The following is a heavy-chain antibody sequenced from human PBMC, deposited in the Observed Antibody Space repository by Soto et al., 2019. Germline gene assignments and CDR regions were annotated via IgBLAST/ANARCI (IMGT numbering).Heavy chain of an antibody. D-gene: IGHD4-17*01. CDR1: GFTFSGSA. CDR2: IRSKSNSYAT. J-gene: IGHJ4*02. V-gene: IGHV3-73*01. CDR3: TRGYGDYVRDY. Sequence: EVQLVESGGGLVQPGGSLKLSCAVSGFTFSGSAMHCVRQASGKGLEWVGRIRSKSNSYATAYAASVKGRCTISRDDSKNTAYLQMNSRKTEDTAVYYCTRGYGDYVRDYWGQGTLVTVSS.